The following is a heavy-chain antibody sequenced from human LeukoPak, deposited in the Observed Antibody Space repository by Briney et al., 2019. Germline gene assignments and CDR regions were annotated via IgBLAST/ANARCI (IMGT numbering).Heavy chain of an antibody. D-gene: IGHD4-17*01. CDR3: ASVAINDYGDYFDY. Sequence: GGSLRLSCAASGFTFSSYEMNWVRQAPGKGLEWVSYISTTGSSIYYADSVKGRFTISRDNAKNSLYLQMNSLRAEDTAVYYCASVAINDYGDYFDYWGQGTLVTVSS. CDR2: ISTTGSSI. V-gene: IGHV3-48*03. CDR1: GFTFSSYE. J-gene: IGHJ4*02.